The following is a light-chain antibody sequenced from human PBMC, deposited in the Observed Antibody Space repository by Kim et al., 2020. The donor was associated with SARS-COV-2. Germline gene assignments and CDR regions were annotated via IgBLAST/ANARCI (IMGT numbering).Light chain of an antibody. CDR3: QHYIRFPYT. J-gene: IGKJ2*01. CDR1: QIIETY. Sequence: SAAAGDRVSNPCRASQIIETYLAWYQQKPGKAPALLIYQASSLHIGVPSRFSGSGSGTEFTLTINSLQPDDFATYYCQHYIRFPYTFGQGTKLEI. CDR2: QAS. V-gene: IGKV1-5*01.